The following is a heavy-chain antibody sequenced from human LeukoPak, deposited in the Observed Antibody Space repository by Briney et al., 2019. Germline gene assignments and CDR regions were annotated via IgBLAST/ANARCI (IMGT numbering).Heavy chain of an antibody. D-gene: IGHD2-2*01. V-gene: IGHV1-18*01. CDR3: ARDRWGGYCSSTSCYQGVFDP. CDR2: ISAYNGNT. Sequence: AAVKVSCKASGYTFTSYGISGVRQARGQGLEWMGWISAYNGNTNYAQKLQGRVTMTTDTSTSTAYMELRSLRSDDTAVYYCARDRWGGYCSSTSCYQGVFDPWGQGTLVTVSS. CDR1: GYTFTSYG. J-gene: IGHJ5*02.